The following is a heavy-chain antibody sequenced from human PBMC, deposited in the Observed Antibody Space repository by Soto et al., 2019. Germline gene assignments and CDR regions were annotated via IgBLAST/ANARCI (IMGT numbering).Heavy chain of an antibody. CDR3: AHNRFYDFWSGYSEGHYYGMDV. J-gene: IGHJ6*02. V-gene: IGHV2-5*01. CDR1: GFSLSTSGVG. Sequence: SGPTLVNPTQTITLTCTFSGFSLSTSGVGVGWIRQPPGKALEWLALIYWNDDKRYSPSLKSRLTITKDTSKNQVVLTMTNMDPVDTATYYCAHNRFYDFWSGYSEGHYYGMDVWGQGTTVTVSS. CDR2: IYWNDDK. D-gene: IGHD3-3*01.